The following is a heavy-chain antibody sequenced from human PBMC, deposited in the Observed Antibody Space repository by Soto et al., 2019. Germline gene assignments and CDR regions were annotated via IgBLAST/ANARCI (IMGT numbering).Heavy chain of an antibody. CDR1: GGSISSSNW. CDR3: ARDQGSSSWYRRWGY. Sequence: QVQLQESGPGLVKPSGTLSLTCAVSGGSISSSNWWSWVCQPPGKGLEWIGEIHHSGSTNYNPSLKSRVTISVDKSKNQFSLKLSSVTAADTAVYYCARDQGSSSWYRRWGYWGQGTLVTVSS. D-gene: IGHD6-13*01. J-gene: IGHJ4*02. CDR2: IHHSGST. V-gene: IGHV4-4*02.